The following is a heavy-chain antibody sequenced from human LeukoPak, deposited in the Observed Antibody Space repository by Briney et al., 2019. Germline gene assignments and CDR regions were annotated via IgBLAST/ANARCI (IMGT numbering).Heavy chain of an antibody. CDR1: GFTFSSYG. V-gene: IGHV3-30*18. D-gene: IGHD3-9*01. CDR3: AKDLSTVTTSYDILTGYYYYYYYGMDV. Sequence: GGSLRLSCSASGFTFSSYGIHWVRQAPGKGLEWVAVISYDGSNKYYADSVKGRFTISRDNSKNTLYLQMNSLRAEDTAVYYCAKDLSTVTTSYDILTGYYYYYYYGMDVWGQGTTVTVSS. CDR2: ISYDGSNK. J-gene: IGHJ6*02.